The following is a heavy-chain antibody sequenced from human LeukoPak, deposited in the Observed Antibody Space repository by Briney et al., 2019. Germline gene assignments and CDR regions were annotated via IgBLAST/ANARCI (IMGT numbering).Heavy chain of an antibody. D-gene: IGHD3-3*01. CDR3: ARDPRITIFGVVHYYYGMDV. CDR1: GGTFSSYA. CDR2: INPNSGGT. V-gene: IGHV1-2*02. Sequence: EGSVKVSCKASGGTFSSYAISWVRQAPGQGLEWMGWINPNSGGTNYAQKFQGRVTMTRDTSISTAYMELSRLRSDDTAVYYCARDPRITIFGVVHYYYGMDVWGQGTTVTVSS. J-gene: IGHJ6*02.